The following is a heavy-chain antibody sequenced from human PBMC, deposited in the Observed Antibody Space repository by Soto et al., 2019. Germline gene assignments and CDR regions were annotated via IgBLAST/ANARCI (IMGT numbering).Heavy chain of an antibody. CDR2: IFWDDDK. V-gene: IGHV2-5*02. CDR1: GFSLSTSGVG. CDR3: THHGYYSYGMDV. J-gene: IGHJ6*02. Sequence: QITLKESSPTLVKPTQTLTLTCTFSGFSLSTSGVGVGWIRQPPGKALEWLALIFWDDDKRYSPSLKSRLTITKDTSKNQVVLTMTNMDPVDAATYYCTHHGYYSYGMDVWGQGTTVTVSS.